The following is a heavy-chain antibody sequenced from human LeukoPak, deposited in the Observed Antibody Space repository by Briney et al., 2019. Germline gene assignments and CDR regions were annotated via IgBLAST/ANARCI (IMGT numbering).Heavy chain of an antibody. CDR1: GFTFSSYA. J-gene: IGHJ4*02. CDR3: AKDSRPSDWTYVSQNDY. Sequence: GGTLRLSCAASGFTFSSYAMSWVRQAPGKGLEWVSAISGSGGSTYYADSGKGRFTISRDNSKNTLYLQMNSLRAEDTAVYYCAKDSRPSDWTYVSQNDYWGQGTLVTVSS. CDR2: ISGSGGST. V-gene: IGHV3-23*01. D-gene: IGHD1-7*01.